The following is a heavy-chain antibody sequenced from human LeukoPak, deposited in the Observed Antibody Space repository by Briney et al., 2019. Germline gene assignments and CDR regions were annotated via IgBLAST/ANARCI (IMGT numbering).Heavy chain of an antibody. J-gene: IGHJ6*02. CDR3: ARSGYSSGWDQFYYYGMDV. D-gene: IGHD6-19*01. CDR2: ISSSSSYT. Sequence: SGGSLRLFCAASGFTFSDYYMSWIRQAPGKGLERVSYISSSSSYTNYADSVKGRFTIPRDNAKNSLYLQMNSLRAEDTAVYYCARSGYSSGWDQFYYYGMDVWGQGTTVTVSS. V-gene: IGHV3-11*06. CDR1: GFTFSDYY.